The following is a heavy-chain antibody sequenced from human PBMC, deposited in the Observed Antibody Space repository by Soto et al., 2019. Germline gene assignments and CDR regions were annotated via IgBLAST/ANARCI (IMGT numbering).Heavy chain of an antibody. J-gene: IGHJ4*02. CDR2: ITGRGDDT. CDR1: GFTFSNCA. V-gene: IGHV3-23*01. Sequence: EVQLLESGGGLVQPGGSLRLSCAASGFTFSNCAMSWVRQTPGKVLEWVSAITGRGDDTYYADSVKGRFTISRDNSKNTLYLQMNTLGAEDTAIYYCAKGSAISRPYYFDYWGQGTLVTVSS. D-gene: IGHD2-2*01. CDR3: AKGSAISRPYYFDY.